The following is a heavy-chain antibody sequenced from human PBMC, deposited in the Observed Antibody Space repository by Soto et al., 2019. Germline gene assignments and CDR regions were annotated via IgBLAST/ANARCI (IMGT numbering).Heavy chain of an antibody. D-gene: IGHD5-12*01. V-gene: IGHV3-7*01. J-gene: IGHJ4*02. CDR3: AVRYRAS. CDR2: INEDGSEI. CDR1: GFTFSGYW. Sequence: EVQLVESGGGLVQPGGSLRLSCAASGFTFSGYWMTWVRQAPGEGLEWVANINEDGSEIYYVDSVKGRFTISRDNAKSSVYLQMNSLRAEDTAMYYCAVRYRASWGQGTLVTVSS.